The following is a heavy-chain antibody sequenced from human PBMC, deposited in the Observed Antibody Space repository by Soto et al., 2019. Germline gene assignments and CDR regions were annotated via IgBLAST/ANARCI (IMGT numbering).Heavy chain of an antibody. CDR1: GGSISSGGYY. Sequence: QVQLQESGPGLVKPSQTLSLTCTVSGGSISSGGYYWSWIRQHPGKGLEWIGYIYYSGSTYYNPSLQSRVTISVDTSKNQFSLKLSSVTAADTAVYYCAREGSLTGTTHYFDYWGQGTLVTVSS. CDR3: AREGSLTGTTHYFDY. V-gene: IGHV4-31*03. D-gene: IGHD1-7*01. J-gene: IGHJ4*02. CDR2: IYYSGST.